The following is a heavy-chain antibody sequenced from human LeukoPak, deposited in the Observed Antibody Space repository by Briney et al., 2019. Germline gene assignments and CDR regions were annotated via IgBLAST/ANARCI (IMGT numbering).Heavy chain of an antibody. CDR2: IYPGDSDT. V-gene: IGHV5-51*07. CDR1: GYSFTSYW. CDR3: ARHLHYSNNWYATHY. Sequence: GESLKISCKGSGYSFTSYWIAWVHQMPGKGLEWMGIIYPGDSDTRYSPSFQGQGTISAYKSIRTAYLQWTSLQASDTARYYCARHLHYSNNWYATHYWGQGPLVTVSS. D-gene: IGHD6-13*01. J-gene: IGHJ4*02.